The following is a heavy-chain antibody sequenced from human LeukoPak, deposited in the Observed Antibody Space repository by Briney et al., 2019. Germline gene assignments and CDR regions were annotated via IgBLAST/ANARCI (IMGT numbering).Heavy chain of an antibody. Sequence: PGGSLRLSCAASGFTFSGYWMSWVRQAPGKGLEWVANINQDGSEKYYVDSVKGRFTISRDNAKNSVYLQMNSLRSEDTAVYYCATARALREVRFNPYGMDVWGQGTTVTVSS. CDR2: INQDGSEK. CDR1: GFTFSGYW. J-gene: IGHJ6*02. V-gene: IGHV3-7*03. CDR3: ATARALREVRFNPYGMDV. D-gene: IGHD3-3*01.